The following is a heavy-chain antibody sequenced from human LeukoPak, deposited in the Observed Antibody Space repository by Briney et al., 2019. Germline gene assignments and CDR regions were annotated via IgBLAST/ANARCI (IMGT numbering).Heavy chain of an antibody. Sequence: PSETLSLTCTVSGGSIRSHYWSWIRQPPGKGLEWIGYLYYSGSTNYNPSLKRRVTISVDTSKNQLSLKLSSVTAADTAVYYCARENYYDSSGYYHDAFDIWGQGTMVTVSS. CDR1: GGSIRSHY. V-gene: IGHV4-59*11. CDR3: ARENYYDSSGYYHDAFDI. J-gene: IGHJ3*02. CDR2: LYYSGST. D-gene: IGHD3-22*01.